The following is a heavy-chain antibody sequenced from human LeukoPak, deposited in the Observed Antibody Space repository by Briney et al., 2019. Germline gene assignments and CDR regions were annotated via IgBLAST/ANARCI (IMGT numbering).Heavy chain of an antibody. CDR3: ARAGLGYSYGTGYYYYMDV. CDR2: ISSSGTTI. CDR1: GFTFSTYG. Sequence: GGSLRLSCAASGFTFSTYGMNWVRQAPGKGLEWISYISSSGTTISYADSVKGRFTFSRDNAKNSLYLQMNSLRAEDTAVYYCARAGLGYSYGTGYYYYMDVWAKGPRSPSP. V-gene: IGHV3-48*04. J-gene: IGHJ6*03. D-gene: IGHD5-18*01.